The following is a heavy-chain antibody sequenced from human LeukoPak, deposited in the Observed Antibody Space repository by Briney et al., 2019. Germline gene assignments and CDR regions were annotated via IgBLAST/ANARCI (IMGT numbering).Heavy chain of an antibody. V-gene: IGHV5-10-1*01. CDR2: IDPSDSYT. J-gene: IGHJ4*02. CDR3: ARCDTIFGATDY. Sequence: GESLKISCKGSGYSFTSYWISWVRQIPGKGLEWMGRIDPSDSYTNYSPSFQGHVTISADKSISTAYLQWSSLKASDTAMYYCARCDTIFGATDYWGQGTLVTVSS. D-gene: IGHD3-3*01. CDR1: GYSFTSYW.